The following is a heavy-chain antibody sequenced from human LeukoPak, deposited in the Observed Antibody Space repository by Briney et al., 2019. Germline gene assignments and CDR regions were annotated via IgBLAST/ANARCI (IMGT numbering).Heavy chain of an antibody. V-gene: IGHV3-23*01. J-gene: IGHJ4*02. D-gene: IGHD6-19*01. CDR3: AKAQQWLVYAPPNCPFDY. Sequence: PGGSLRLSCAASGFTFISHAMSWVRQAPGKGLEWVSAISGSGGSTYYADSVKGRFTISRDNSKNTLYLQMNSLRAEDTAVYYCAKAQQWLVYAPPNCPFDYWGQGTLATVSS. CDR1: GFTFISHA. CDR2: ISGSGGST.